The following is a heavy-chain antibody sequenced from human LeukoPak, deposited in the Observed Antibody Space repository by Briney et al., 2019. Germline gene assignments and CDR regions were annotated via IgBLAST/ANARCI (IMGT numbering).Heavy chain of an antibody. CDR3: ARDPAVVVVAATPEYYFDY. J-gene: IGHJ4*02. CDR1: GFTFSSYS. D-gene: IGHD2-15*01. CDR2: ISSSSSYI. V-gene: IGHV3-21*01. Sequence: SGGSLRLSCAASGFTFSSYSMNWVRQAPGKGLEWVSSISSSSSYIYYADSVKGRFTISRDNAKNSLYLQMNSLRAEDTAVYYCARDPAVVVVAATPEYYFDYWGQGTLVTVSS.